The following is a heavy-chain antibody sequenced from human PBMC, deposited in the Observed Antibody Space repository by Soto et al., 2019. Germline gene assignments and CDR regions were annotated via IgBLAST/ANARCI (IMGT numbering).Heavy chain of an antibody. CDR2: VSVYGGST. J-gene: IGHJ2*01. Sequence: DVQLLESGGDWVQPGESLRLSCAASGFIFSDFAMSWFRQTPGQGLEWVSAVSVYGGSTHYSDAVKGRFTISRDNSRDTLFIQTNSLRAECTGVYYCASRPAGASHWYFDLWGRGTLVTVSS. CDR3: ASRPAGASHWYFDL. D-gene: IGHD3-16*01. CDR1: GFIFSDFA. V-gene: IGHV3-23*01.